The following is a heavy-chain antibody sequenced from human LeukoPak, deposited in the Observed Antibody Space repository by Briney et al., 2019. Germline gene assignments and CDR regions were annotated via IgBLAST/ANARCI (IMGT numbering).Heavy chain of an antibody. V-gene: IGHV1-18*01. CDR2: ISAYNGNT. CDR3: AREGSYSGSYYTSSPGDY. Sequence: ASVKVSCKASGYTFTIYGISWVRQAPGQGLEWMGWISAYNGNTNYAQKLQGRVTMTTDTSTSTAYMELRSLRSDDTAVYYCAREGSYSGSYYTSSPGDYWGQGTLVTVSS. CDR1: GYTFTIYG. D-gene: IGHD1-26*01. J-gene: IGHJ4*02.